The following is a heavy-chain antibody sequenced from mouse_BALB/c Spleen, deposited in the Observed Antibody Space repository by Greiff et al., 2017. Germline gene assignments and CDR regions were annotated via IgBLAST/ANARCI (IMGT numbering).Heavy chain of an antibody. D-gene: IGHD1-1*01. CDR1: GFTFSDYY. CDR2: ISDGGSYT. Sequence: EVKLMESGGGLVKPGGSLKLSCAASGFTFSDYYMYWVRQTPEKRLEWVATISDGGSYTYYPDSVKGRFTISRDNAKNNLYLQMSSLKSEDTAMYYCARDRAKSRTVNAYWGQGTLVTVSA. V-gene: IGHV5-4*02. CDR3: ARDRAKSRTVNAY. J-gene: IGHJ3*01.